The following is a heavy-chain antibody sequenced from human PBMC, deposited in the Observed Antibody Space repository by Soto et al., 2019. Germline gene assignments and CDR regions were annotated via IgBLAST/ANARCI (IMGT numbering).Heavy chain of an antibody. CDR3: ARDRYFGWPILGVGWFDP. V-gene: IGHV4-59*01. CDR1: GGSISSYY. J-gene: IGHJ5*02. CDR2: IYYSGST. Sequence: PSETLSLTCTVSGGSISSYYWSWIRQPPGKGLEWIGYIYYSGSTNYNPSLKSRVTISVDTSKNQFSLKLSSVTAADTAVYYCARDRYFGWPILGVGWFDPWGQGTLVTVSS. D-gene: IGHD3-9*01.